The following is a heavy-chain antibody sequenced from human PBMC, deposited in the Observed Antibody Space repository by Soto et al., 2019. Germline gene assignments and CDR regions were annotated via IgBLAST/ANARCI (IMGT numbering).Heavy chain of an antibody. J-gene: IGHJ3*02. V-gene: IGHV4-4*02. Sequence: QVQLQESGPGLVKPSGTLSLTCTVSGDSISSSDWWTWVRQPPGKGLEWIGQIYHSGSLNYSPSLKSRVTISLDKTLNQFSLNLNSVTAADTAVYFCTRGRFLEWFSTFDIWGQGTMVTVSS. CDR2: IYHSGSL. CDR3: TRGRFLEWFSTFDI. CDR1: GDSISSSDW. D-gene: IGHD3-3*01.